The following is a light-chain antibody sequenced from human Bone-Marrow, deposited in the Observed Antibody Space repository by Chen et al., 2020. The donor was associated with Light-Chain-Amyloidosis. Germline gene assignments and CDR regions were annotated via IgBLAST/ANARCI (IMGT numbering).Light chain of an antibody. V-gene: IGLV3-25*03. CDR1: HLSTKY. CDR3: QSADSSGTYEVI. J-gene: IGLJ2*01. Sequence: SYELTQPPSLSVSPGQTARLTSSGDHLSTKYAYWYQQKPGQAPVLVIHRDTERPSGISERFSGSSSGTTATLTISGVQAEDEADYHCQSADSSGTYEVIFGGGTKLTVL. CDR2: RDT.